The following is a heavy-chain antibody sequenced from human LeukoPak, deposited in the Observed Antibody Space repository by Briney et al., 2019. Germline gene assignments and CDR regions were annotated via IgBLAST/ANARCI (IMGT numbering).Heavy chain of an antibody. V-gene: IGHV4-4*07. J-gene: IGHJ4*02. CDR2: IHSSGST. CDR1: GVSISTYH. CDR3: ARDGLYSNGYSYFDF. Sequence: PSETLSLTCTVSGVSISTYHWSWIRQPAGKGLEWIGRIHSSGSTNYDPSLKSRVTMSIDTSKKQFSLKVTSVTAADTAVYYCARDGLYSNGYSYFDFWGQGTLVTVSS. D-gene: IGHD5-18*01.